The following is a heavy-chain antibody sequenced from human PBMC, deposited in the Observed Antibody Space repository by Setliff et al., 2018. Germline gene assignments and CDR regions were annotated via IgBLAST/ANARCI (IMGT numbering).Heavy chain of an antibody. V-gene: IGHV4-34*01. Sequence: PSETLSLTCAVYGGSFSGYYWSWIRQPPGKRLEWIGEIIHSGSTNYNPSLKSRVTISMDTSKSQISLKLSSVTAADTAVYYCARGRFDGWSFEYYGMDVWGRGTTVTVSS. D-gene: IGHD3-10*01. CDR3: ARGRFDGWSFEYYGMDV. CDR2: IIHSGST. CDR1: GGSFSGYY. J-gene: IGHJ6*02.